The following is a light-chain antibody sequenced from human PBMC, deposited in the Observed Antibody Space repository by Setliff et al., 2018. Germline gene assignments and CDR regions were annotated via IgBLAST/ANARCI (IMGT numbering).Light chain of an antibody. CDR2: NVS. CDR3: NAYTSRSTYV. J-gene: IGLJ1*01. Sequence: QSVLAQPASVSGSPGQSITISCSGTSSDVGSYDLVSWYQQHPGKAPKLIIYNVSGRPSGVSHRFSGSKSGNTASLTISGLQAEDEADYYCNAYTSRSTYVFGSGTKVTVL. CDR1: SSDVGSYDL. V-gene: IGLV2-14*03.